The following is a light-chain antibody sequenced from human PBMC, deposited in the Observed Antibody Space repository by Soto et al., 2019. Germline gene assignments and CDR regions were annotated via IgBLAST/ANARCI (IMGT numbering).Light chain of an antibody. Sequence: IQMTQSPSSLSASVGDRVTITCQASQDISNYLNWYQQKTGKAPKLLIYDASNLETGVPSRFSGSGSGTDFTFTISSLQPEDIAKYYCQQYDNLPLAFGQGTRLEVK. J-gene: IGKJ5*01. CDR2: DAS. V-gene: IGKV1-33*01. CDR3: QQYDNLPLA. CDR1: QDISNY.